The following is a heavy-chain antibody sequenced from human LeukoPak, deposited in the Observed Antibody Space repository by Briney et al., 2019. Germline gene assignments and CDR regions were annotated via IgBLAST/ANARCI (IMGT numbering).Heavy chain of an antibody. Sequence: SGGSLRLSCAASGFTFRSYWMTWVRQAPGKGLEWVANIKQDGGEKYYVDSVKGRFSISRDNVKNSLYLQMNSLRAEDTAVYYCAKDKGYCSGGSCYGGGDWGQGTLVTVSS. CDR3: AKDKGYCSGGSCYGGGD. CDR2: IKQDGGEK. J-gene: IGHJ4*02. CDR1: GFTFRSYW. V-gene: IGHV3-7*01. D-gene: IGHD2-15*01.